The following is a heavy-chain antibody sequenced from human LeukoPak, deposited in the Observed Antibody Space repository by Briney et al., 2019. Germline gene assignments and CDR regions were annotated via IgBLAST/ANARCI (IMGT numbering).Heavy chain of an antibody. Sequence: PGGSLRLSCAASGFTFSSYWMSWVRQAPGKGLEWVANIKQDGSEKYYVDSVKGRFTISRDNAKNSLYLQMNSLRAEDTAVYYCAKVGGNVAYAFDIWGQGTMVTVSS. V-gene: IGHV3-7*01. CDR1: GFTFSSYW. D-gene: IGHD4-23*01. CDR3: AKVGGNVAYAFDI. J-gene: IGHJ3*02. CDR2: IKQDGSEK.